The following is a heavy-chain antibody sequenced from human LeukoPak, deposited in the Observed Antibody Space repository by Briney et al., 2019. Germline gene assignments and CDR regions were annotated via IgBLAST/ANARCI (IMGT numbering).Heavy chain of an antibody. CDR1: GRTFSSYA. D-gene: IGHD6-13*01. CDR2: IIPIFGTA. CDR3: AREGEAAAGTESPTINWFDP. Sequence: ASVRVSCKASGRTFSSYAISWVRQAPGQGLEWMGRIIPIFGTANYAQKFQGRVTITTDESTSTAYMELSSLRSEDTAVYYCAREGEAAAGTESPTINWFDPWGQGTLVTVSS. V-gene: IGHV1-69*05. J-gene: IGHJ5*02.